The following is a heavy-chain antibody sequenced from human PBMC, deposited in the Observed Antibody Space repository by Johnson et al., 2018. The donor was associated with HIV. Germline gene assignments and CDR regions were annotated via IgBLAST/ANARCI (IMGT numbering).Heavy chain of an antibody. CDR1: GFTFSSYW. D-gene: IGHD4-17*01. V-gene: IGHV3-7*01. Sequence: VQLVESGGGLVQPGGSLILSCAASGFTFSSYWMSWVRQAPGKGLEWVANIKQDGSEKYYVDSVKGRFTISRDNSKNTLYLQMNSLRAEDTAVYYCAREDLYGAGPDAFDIWGQGTMVTVSS. J-gene: IGHJ3*02. CDR2: IKQDGSEK. CDR3: AREDLYGAGPDAFDI.